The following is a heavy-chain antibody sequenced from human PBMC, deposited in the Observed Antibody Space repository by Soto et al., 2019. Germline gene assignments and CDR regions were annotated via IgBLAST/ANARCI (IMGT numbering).Heavy chain of an antibody. J-gene: IGHJ6*02. CDR1: GYTFTRYG. CDR2: ISGYNGDT. CDR3: AKNGQPPYYYGMDV. D-gene: IGHD2-8*01. V-gene: IGHV1-18*01. Sequence: PSVKVSCKASGYTFTRYGISWVRQAPGQGLEWMGWISGYNGDTNYAQKFQGRVTMTVDTSTTTAFMELRSLTSDDRAVYYCAKNGQPPYYYGMDVWGQGILVTVSS.